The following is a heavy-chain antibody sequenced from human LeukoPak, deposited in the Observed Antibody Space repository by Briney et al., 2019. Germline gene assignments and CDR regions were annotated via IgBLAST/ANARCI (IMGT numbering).Heavy chain of an antibody. D-gene: IGHD3-9*01. J-gene: IGHJ4*02. Sequence: GGSLRLSCAASGFTFRNYAMSWVRKAQGKGLEWVSAIGGRGGGTYYADSVKGRFTVSRDDSKNTLYLQMNTLRAEDTAVYYCAKWGDYDILTGYYDSDYWGQGTLVTVSS. CDR2: IGGRGGGT. CDR3: AKWGDYDILTGYYDSDY. CDR1: GFTFRNYA. V-gene: IGHV3-23*01.